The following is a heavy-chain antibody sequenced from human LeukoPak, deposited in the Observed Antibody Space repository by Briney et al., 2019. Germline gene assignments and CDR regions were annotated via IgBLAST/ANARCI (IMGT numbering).Heavy chain of an antibody. J-gene: IGHJ4*02. CDR2: IYYSGST. V-gene: IGHV4-59*01. D-gene: IGHD5-24*01. CDR3: ASLRGGYNYVNY. Sequence: SETLSLTCTVSGGSISSYYWSWIRQPPGKGLEWIGYIYYSGSTNYNPSLKSRVTMSVDTSKNQFSLKLSSVTAADTAVYYCASLRGGYNYVNYWGQGTLVTVSS. CDR1: GGSISSYY.